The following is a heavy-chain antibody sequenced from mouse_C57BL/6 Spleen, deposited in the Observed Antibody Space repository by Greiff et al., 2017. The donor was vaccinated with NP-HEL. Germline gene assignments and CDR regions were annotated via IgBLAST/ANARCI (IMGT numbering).Heavy chain of an antibody. V-gene: IGHV5-17*01. J-gene: IGHJ1*03. CDR2: ISSGSSTI. D-gene: IGHD1-1*01. CDR1: GFTFSDYG. Sequence: EVQLVESGGGLVKPGGSLKLSCAASGFTFSDYGMHWVRQAPEQGLEWVAYISSGSSTIYYADTVKGRFTISRDNAKNTLFLQMTSLRSEDTAMYYCARPYYGSSYWYFDVWGTGTTVTVSS. CDR3: ARPYYGSSYWYFDV.